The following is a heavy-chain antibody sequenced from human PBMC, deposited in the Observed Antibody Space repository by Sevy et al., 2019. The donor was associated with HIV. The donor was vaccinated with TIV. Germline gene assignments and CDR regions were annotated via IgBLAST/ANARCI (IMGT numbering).Heavy chain of an antibody. CDR1: GYIFSGLS. CDR3: VTVVEWGSGSRGWFDP. CDR2: FDPEDGET. V-gene: IGHV1-24*01. D-gene: IGHD6-19*01. J-gene: IGHJ5*02. Sequence: ASVKVSCKVSGYIFSGLSMHWVRQAPGKGLEWMGGFDPEDGETIYAQKFQGRVTMTEDTSTDTAYMELSSLRSEDTAVYYCVTVVEWGSGSRGWFDPWGQGTLVTVSS.